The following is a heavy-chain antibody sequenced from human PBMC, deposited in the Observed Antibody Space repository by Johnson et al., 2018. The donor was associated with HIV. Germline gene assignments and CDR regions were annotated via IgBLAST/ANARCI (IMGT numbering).Heavy chain of an antibody. V-gene: IGHV3-30*18. J-gene: IGHJ3*02. CDR2: ISYDGSKV. CDR1: GFTFSSYG. Sequence: QVQLVESGGGVVQPGRSLRLSCAASGFTFSSYGMHWVRQAPGQGMDWVAFISYDGSKVYYADSVKGRFTISRDNSKNTLYLQMNSLRPADMGLYYCAKAPSMGADGLDIWGQGTMVTVSS. CDR3: AKAPSMGADGLDI. D-gene: IGHD3-16*01.